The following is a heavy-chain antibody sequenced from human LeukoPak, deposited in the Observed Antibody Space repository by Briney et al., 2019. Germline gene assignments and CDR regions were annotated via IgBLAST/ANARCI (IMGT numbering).Heavy chain of an antibody. D-gene: IGHD1-26*01. V-gene: IGHV4-39*01. CDR2: IYYSGST. Sequence: SETLSLTCTVSGGSISSSSYYWGWIRQPPGKGLEWIGSIYYSGSTYYNPSLNSRVSISVDTSKNQFSLKLSSVTAADTAVYYCARGPPRGATGYYMDVWGKGTTVTVSS. CDR1: GGSISSSSYY. J-gene: IGHJ6*03. CDR3: ARGPPRGATGYYMDV.